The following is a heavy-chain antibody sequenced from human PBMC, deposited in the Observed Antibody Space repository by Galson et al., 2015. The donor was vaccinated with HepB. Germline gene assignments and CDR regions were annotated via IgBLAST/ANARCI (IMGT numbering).Heavy chain of an antibody. V-gene: IGHV1-69*02. CDR3: ARGSVSYDDNTFDS. J-gene: IGHJ4*02. Sequence: SVKVSCKASGGTFRTYSISWVRQAPGQGLEWMGSIIPFLGIANYAQNFQGRVTITADKSTNTVYMELGSLRSEDTAAYYCARGSVSYDDNTFDSWGQGTLVTVSS. CDR1: GGTFRTYS. CDR2: IIPFLGIA. D-gene: IGHD3-22*01.